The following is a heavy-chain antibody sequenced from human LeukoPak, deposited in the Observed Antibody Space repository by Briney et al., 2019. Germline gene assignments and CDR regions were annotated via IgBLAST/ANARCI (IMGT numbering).Heavy chain of an antibody. CDR3: ASVPDLQRRITIFGVVIKEGWFDP. D-gene: IGHD3-3*01. CDR1: GGSFSGYY. CDR2: INHSGST. Sequence: SETLSLICPVYGGSFSGYYWSWIRQPPGKGLGWIGEINHSGSTNYNPSLKSRVTISVDTSKNQFSLKLSSVTAADTAVYYWASVPDLQRRITIFGVVIKEGWFDPWGQGTLVTVSS. J-gene: IGHJ5*02. V-gene: IGHV4-34*01.